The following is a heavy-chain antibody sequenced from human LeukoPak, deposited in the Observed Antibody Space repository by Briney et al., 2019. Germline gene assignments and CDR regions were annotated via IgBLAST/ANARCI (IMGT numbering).Heavy chain of an antibody. V-gene: IGHV3-21*01. J-gene: IGHJ6*02. Sequence: GGSLTLSCAASGFTFSSYSMNWVRQAPGKGLEWVSSISSSSSYIYYADSVKGRFTNSRDNAKNSLYLQMNRLRAEDTAGYYCARDWASGPYYYGMDVWGQGTTVTVSS. D-gene: IGHD3-16*01. CDR1: GFTFSSYS. CDR2: ISSSSSYI. CDR3: ARDWASGPYYYGMDV.